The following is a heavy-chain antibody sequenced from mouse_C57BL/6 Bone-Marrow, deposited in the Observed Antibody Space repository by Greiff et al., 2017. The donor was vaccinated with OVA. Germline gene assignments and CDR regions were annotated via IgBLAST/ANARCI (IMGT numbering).Heavy chain of an antibody. V-gene: IGHV1-81*01. J-gene: IGHJ4*01. CDR3: ARRGLRRGDY. CDR2: IYPRSGNT. D-gene: IGHD2-2*01. Sequence: SGAELARPGASVKLSCKASGYTFTSYGISWVKQRTGQGLEWIGEIYPRSGNTYYNEKFKGKATLTADKSSSTAYMELRSLTSEDSAVYFCARRGLRRGDYWGQGTSVTVSS. CDR1: GYTFTSYG.